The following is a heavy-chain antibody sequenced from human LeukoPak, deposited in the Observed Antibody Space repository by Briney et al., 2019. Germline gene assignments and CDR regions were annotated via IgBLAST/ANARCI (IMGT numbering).Heavy chain of an antibody. J-gene: IGHJ4*02. CDR3: ARGEPGGRDY. D-gene: IGHD3-10*01. CDR2: INHSGIT. V-gene: IGHV4-34*01. CDR1: GGSFSTYY. Sequence: SETLSLTCAVYGGSFSTYYWNWIRQPPGKGLKWIGEINHSGITNYNPSLKSRVIISVDTSKKQSSLRLTSVTAADTAVYYCARGEPGGRDYWGQGTLVTVSS.